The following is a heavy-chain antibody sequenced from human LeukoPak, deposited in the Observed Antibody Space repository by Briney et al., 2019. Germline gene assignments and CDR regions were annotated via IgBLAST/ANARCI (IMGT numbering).Heavy chain of an antibody. CDR1: GFTLSSYW. Sequence: GGSLRLSCAASGFTLSSYWMSWVRQAPGKGLEWVANIKQDGSEKYYVDSVKGRFTISRDNAKNSLYLQMNSLRAEDTAVYYCARDLDTAVVNSDGYWGQGTLVTVSS. V-gene: IGHV3-7*01. J-gene: IGHJ4*02. D-gene: IGHD5-18*01. CDR3: ARDLDTAVVNSDGY. CDR2: IKQDGSEK.